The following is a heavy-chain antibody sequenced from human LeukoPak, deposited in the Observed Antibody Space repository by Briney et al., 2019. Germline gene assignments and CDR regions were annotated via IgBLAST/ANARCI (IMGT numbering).Heavy chain of an antibody. D-gene: IGHD2-15*01. Sequence: GGSLRLSCAASGFIFSDYYMSWIRQAPGKGLEWVSYISSSGSTMYYTDSVKGRFTISRDNAKDSLYLQMNSLRAEDTAVYYCVSVGLYCSGGSCRFDYWGQGTLVTVSS. V-gene: IGHV3-11*04. CDR3: VSVGLYCSGGSCRFDY. J-gene: IGHJ4*02. CDR1: GFIFSDYY. CDR2: ISSSGSTM.